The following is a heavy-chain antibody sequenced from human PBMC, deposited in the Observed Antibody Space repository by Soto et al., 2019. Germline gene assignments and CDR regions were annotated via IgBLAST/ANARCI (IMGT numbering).Heavy chain of an antibody. V-gene: IGHV3-73*01. CDR1: GFTFSDSA. D-gene: IGHD2-15*01. J-gene: IGHJ6*03. CDR3: TRHVDCSGGSCYSGYYYYMDV. CDR2: IRSKPNTYAT. Sequence: EVQLVESGGGLVQPGGSLKLSCAASGFTFSDSAMHWVRQASGKGLEWVGRIRSKPNTYATAYAASVKGRFTICRDESKNPASLKMTSLKTEDTAVYYCTRHVDCSGGSCYSGYYYYMDVWGKGTTVTVSS.